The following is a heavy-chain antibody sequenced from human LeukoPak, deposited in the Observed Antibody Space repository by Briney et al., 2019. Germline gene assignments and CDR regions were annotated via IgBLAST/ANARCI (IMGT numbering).Heavy chain of an antibody. CDR2: ISSGGYTI. CDR1: GFTFSSYE. CDR3: GTSPFQH. Sequence: GGSLRLSCAASGFTFSSYEMKWVRQAPGKGLEWVSDISSGGYTIYYADSVEGRFTISRDHAKNSLFLQMNSMRAEDTAVYYCGTSPFQHWGQGALVTVSS. J-gene: IGHJ1*01. V-gene: IGHV3-48*03. D-gene: IGHD2-2*01.